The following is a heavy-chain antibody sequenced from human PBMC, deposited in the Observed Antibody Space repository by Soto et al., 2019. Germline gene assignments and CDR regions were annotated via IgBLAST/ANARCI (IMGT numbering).Heavy chain of an antibody. V-gene: IGHV5-51*01. D-gene: IGHD3-22*01. CDR1: GYSFTSYW. CDR3: VLPDSSGLYSH. Sequence: PGESLKISCKGSGYSFTSYWIGWVRQMPGKGLQWMGIVHPGDSNTRYSPSFQGQVTVSVDKSISTAFLQWGSLKASDTAIYFCVLPDSSGLYSHWGQGTPVTVSS. J-gene: IGHJ4*02. CDR2: VHPGDSNT.